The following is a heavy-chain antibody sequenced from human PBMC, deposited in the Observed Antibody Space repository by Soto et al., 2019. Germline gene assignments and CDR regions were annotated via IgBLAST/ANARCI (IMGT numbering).Heavy chain of an antibody. Sequence: GEALKVSCKGSGYSFTSYSIVWLRQMPGKGLEWMGIIYPGDSDTRYSPSFQGQVTISADKSISTAYLQWSSLKASDTAMYYCARTSAAGKYYYGMDVWGQGTTVTVS. CDR2: IYPGDSDT. D-gene: IGHD6-13*01. CDR3: ARTSAAGKYYYGMDV. V-gene: IGHV5-51*01. CDR1: GYSFTSYS. J-gene: IGHJ6*02.